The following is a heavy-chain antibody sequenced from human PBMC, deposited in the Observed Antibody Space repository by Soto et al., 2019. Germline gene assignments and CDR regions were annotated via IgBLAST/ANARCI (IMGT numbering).Heavy chain of an antibody. CDR2: IYPGDSDT. CDR1: GYSFTSYW. J-gene: IGHJ6*03. D-gene: IGHD7-27*01. CDR3: ASRQVTGDNYYYYMDG. V-gene: IGHV5-51*01. Sequence: PGESLKISCKGSGYSFTSYWIGWVRQMPGKGLEWMGIIYPGDSDTRYSPSFQGQVTISADKSISTAYLQWSSLKASDTAMYYCASRQVTGDNYYYYMDGWGKGTTVPVSS.